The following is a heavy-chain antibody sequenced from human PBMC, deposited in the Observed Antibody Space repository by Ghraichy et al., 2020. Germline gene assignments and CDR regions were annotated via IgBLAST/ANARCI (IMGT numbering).Heavy chain of an antibody. CDR3: TRDPPGSGWSFDC. J-gene: IGHJ4*02. Sequence: GGSLRLSCAASGFAFTTHAMHWVRQAPGKGLEWVAMIWSDGSHKHYPDSVKGRFTIYRDNSKDTVYLEINSLRAEDSAMYYCTRDPPGSGWSFDCWGQGSLVTVSS. D-gene: IGHD6-19*01. CDR2: IWSDGSHK. CDR1: GFAFTTHA. V-gene: IGHV3-33*01.